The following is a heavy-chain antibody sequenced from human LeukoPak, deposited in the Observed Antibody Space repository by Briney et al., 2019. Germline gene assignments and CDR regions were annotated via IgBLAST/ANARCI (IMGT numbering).Heavy chain of an antibody. J-gene: IGHJ2*01. CDR2: IYSGGTT. V-gene: IGHV3-53*01. D-gene: IGHD3-3*02. CDR1: GFTFSSYS. Sequence: GGSLRLSCAASGFTFSSYSMNWVRQAPGKGLEWVSIIYSGGTTYYADSVKGRFTISRDTSKNTLSLQMNSLRAEDTAVYFCARVGDHFHWNLDLWGRGTLVTVSS. CDR3: ARVGDHFHWNLDL.